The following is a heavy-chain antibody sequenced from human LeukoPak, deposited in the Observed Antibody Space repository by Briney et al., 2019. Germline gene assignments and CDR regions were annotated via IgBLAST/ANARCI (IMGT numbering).Heavy chain of an antibody. CDR3: ARKPYDFWKGAFDI. J-gene: IGHJ3*02. D-gene: IGHD3-3*01. CDR1: GGSISNYY. V-gene: IGHV4-59*01. Sequence: SETLSLTCIVSGGSISNYYWSWIRQPPGKGLEWIGYIYYSGSTNYNPSLKSRVTISLDTSKNQFSLKLSSVTAADTAVYYCARKPYDFWKGAFDIWGQGTMVTVSS. CDR2: IYYSGST.